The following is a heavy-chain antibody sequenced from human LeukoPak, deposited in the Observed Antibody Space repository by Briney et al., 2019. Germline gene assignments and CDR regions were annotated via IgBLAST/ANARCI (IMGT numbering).Heavy chain of an antibody. CDR3: ARGAQTIAVALDY. V-gene: IGHV4-34*01. Sequence: WETLSLTCAVYGGSFSGYYWSWIRQPPGKGLEWIGEINHSGSTNYNPSLKSRVTISVDTSKNQFSLKLSSVTAADTAVYYCARGAQTIAVALDYWGQGTLVTVSS. D-gene: IGHD6-19*01. CDR2: INHSGST. CDR1: GGSFSGYY. J-gene: IGHJ4*02.